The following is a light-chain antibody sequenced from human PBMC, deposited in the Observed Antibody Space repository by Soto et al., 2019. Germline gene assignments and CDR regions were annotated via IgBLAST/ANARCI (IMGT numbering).Light chain of an antibody. CDR2: DAS. CDR1: QDIATY. CDR3: QQYDNLPPTWT. V-gene: IGKV1-33*01. J-gene: IGKJ1*01. Sequence: DIQMTPSPSSLSASVGNRVTITCQAIQDIATYLNWYQQKPGKAPNLLIYDASNLETGVPSRFSGGGSGTHFTFTISNLQPEDIATYYCQQYDNLPPTWTFGQGTKVDIK.